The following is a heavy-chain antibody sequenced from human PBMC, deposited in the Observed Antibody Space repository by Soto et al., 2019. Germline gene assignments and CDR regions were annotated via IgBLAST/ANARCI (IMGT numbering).Heavy chain of an antibody. J-gene: IGHJ4*02. CDR3: AKQVRDGSSSPYYFDY. Sequence: PGGSLRLSCAASGFTFSNYAMSWVRQAPGKGLEWVSAISSAGSTYYADSVKGRFTISRDNSKNTLSLHMNSLRAEDTAVYYCAKQVRDGSSSPYYFDYWGQGTLVTVSS. D-gene: IGHD6-6*01. CDR1: GFTFSNYA. CDR2: ISSAGST. V-gene: IGHV3-23*01.